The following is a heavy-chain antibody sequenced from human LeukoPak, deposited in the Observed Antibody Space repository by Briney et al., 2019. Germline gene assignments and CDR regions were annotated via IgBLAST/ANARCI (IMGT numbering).Heavy chain of an antibody. CDR3: ARGGGSYSSSWYLYFDY. CDR2: IIPIFGTA. CDR1: GGTFSSYA. V-gene: IGHV1-69*13. Sequence: ASVKVSCKASGGTFSSYAISWVRQAPGQGLEWMGGIIPIFGTANYAQKFQGRVTITADESTSTAYMELSSPRSEDTAVYYCARGGGSYSSSWYLYFDYWGQGTLVTVSS. J-gene: IGHJ4*02. D-gene: IGHD6-13*01.